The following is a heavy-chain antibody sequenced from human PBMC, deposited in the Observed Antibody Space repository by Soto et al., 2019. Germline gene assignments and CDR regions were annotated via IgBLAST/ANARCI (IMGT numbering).Heavy chain of an antibody. D-gene: IGHD6-13*01. J-gene: IGHJ4*02. CDR2: INHSGST. CDR1: GESFSGYY. V-gene: IGHV4-34*01. CDR3: ARSYGRSWYMTFDY. Sequence: QVQLQQWGAGLLKPSETLSLTCAVYGESFSGYYWSWIRQPPGKGLEWIGEINHSGSTNYNPSLKSRATISVDTSKNQFSLKLSSVTAADTAVYYCARSYGRSWYMTFDYWGQGTLVTVSS.